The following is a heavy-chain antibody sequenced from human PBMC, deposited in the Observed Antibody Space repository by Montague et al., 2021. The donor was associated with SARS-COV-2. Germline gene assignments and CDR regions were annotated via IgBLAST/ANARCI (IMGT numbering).Heavy chain of an antibody. CDR3: ARQNMGSVTIFGLVMYDRWFDP. D-gene: IGHD3-3*01. J-gene: IGHJ5*02. V-gene: IGHV4-39*01. CDR2: IYYSGST. Sequence: SETLSLTCTVSGGSISSSSYYWGWIRQPPGKGLEWIGNIYYSGSTYYNPALKSRVTISVDTSKNQFSLKLSSVTAADTAVYYCARQNMGSVTIFGLVMYDRWFDPWGQGTLVTVSS. CDR1: GGSISSSSYY.